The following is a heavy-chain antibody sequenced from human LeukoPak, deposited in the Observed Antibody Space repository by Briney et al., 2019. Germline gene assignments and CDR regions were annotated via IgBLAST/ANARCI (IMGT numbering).Heavy chain of an antibody. CDR3: ARRGWYSDL. CDR2: IKLDGSEM. V-gene: IGHV3-7*03. J-gene: IGHJ2*01. CDR1: GFTISNYW. Sequence: GGSLRLSCAASGFTISNYWMSWVRQAPGKGLEWVAKIKLDGSEMYYVDSVKGRFTISRDNAKDSLYLQMNSLRDGDTAVYYCARRGWYSDLWGRGTLVTVSS.